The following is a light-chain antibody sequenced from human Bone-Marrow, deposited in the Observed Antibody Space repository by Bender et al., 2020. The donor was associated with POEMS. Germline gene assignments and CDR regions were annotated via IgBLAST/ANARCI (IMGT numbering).Light chain of an antibody. J-gene: IGLJ1*01. V-gene: IGLV2-11*01. CDR1: NSDVGAYDF. Sequence: QSALTQPRSVSGSPGQSVTISCTGTNSDVGAYDFVSWYQQHPGKAPKLMIFEDSERPSGVSDRFSGSKSGNTASLTISGLQAEDEADYYCCSHAGRRTFVFGTGTLVTVL. CDR3: CSHAGRRTFV. CDR2: EDS.